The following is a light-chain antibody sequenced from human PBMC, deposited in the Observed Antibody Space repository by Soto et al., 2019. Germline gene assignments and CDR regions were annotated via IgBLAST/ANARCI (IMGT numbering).Light chain of an antibody. Sequence: EIVLTQSPGTLSLTLGERATVSCRARQSVGSNYLAWYQRKPGQAPRLLIYGASSRATGIPDRFSGSGSGTDFTLTISRLEPEDFSVYYCQQYATTPFTFGPGTKVDIK. CDR1: QSVGSNY. J-gene: IGKJ3*01. CDR2: GAS. V-gene: IGKV3-20*01. CDR3: QQYATTPFT.